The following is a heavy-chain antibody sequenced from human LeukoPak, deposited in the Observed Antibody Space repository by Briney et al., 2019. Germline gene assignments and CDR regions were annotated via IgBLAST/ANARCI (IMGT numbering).Heavy chain of an antibody. Sequence: GGSLRLACAASGFTLSGHWMHWFREPPGKGLAWVSRNKYDGSESYYADSVKGRFTISRDNAKNTLYLQMNSLRVEDTAVYYCAKSDWFDPWGQGTLVTVSS. CDR2: NKYDGSES. CDR3: AKSDWFDP. J-gene: IGHJ5*02. CDR1: GFTLSGHW. V-gene: IGHV3-74*01.